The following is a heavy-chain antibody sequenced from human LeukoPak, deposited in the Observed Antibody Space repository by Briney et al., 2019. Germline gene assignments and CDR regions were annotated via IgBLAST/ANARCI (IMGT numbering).Heavy chain of an antibody. CDR3: ARVHCSSTSCYRGHFDY. CDR1: GFTFSDYY. J-gene: IGHJ4*02. D-gene: IGHD2-2*02. CDR2: ISSSGSTI. Sequence: GGSLRLSCAASGFTFSDYYMSWIRRAPGKGLEWVSYISSSGSTIYYADSVKGRFTISRDNAKNSLYLQMNSLRAEDTAVYYCARVHCSSTSCYRGHFDYWGQGTLVTVSS. V-gene: IGHV3-11*01.